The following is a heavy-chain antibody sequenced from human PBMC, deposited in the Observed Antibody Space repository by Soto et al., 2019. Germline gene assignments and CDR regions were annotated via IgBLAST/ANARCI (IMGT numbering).Heavy chain of an antibody. CDR2: IIPIFGTA. CDR3: ARAHCSGGSCHRYYYYGMDV. J-gene: IGHJ6*02. D-gene: IGHD2-15*01. Sequence: QVQLVQSGAEVKKPGSSVTVYCKASGGTFSSYAIGWVRQAPGQGLEWMGGIIPIFGTANYAQKFQGRVTITADESTSTAYMELSSLRSEDTAVYYCARAHCSGGSCHRYYYYGMDVWGQGTTVTVSS. CDR1: GGTFSSYA. V-gene: IGHV1-69*12.